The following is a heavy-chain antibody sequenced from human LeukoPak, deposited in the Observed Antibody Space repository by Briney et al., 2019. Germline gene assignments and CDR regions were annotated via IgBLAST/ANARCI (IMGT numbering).Heavy chain of an antibody. CDR1: GGSFSSSDNY. Sequence: SETLSLTCTVSGGSFSSSDNYWAWIRQPPGKGLEWIGSIYYGGTTYSNPSLNSRVTIFVDTSKNHFSLKLSSVTAADTAVYYCARLGDGYNTAGGFDYWGQGTPVTVSS. V-gene: IGHV4-39*02. CDR3: ARLGDGYNTAGGFDY. J-gene: IGHJ4*02. D-gene: IGHD5-24*01. CDR2: IYYGGTT.